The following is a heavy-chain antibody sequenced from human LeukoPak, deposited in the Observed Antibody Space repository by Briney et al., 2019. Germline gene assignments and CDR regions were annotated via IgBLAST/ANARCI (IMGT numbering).Heavy chain of an antibody. V-gene: IGHV4-39*01. CDR2: IYSRGST. CDR3: ARLAGTPTSYYYYYYFAV. D-gene: IGHD1-1*01. Sequence: SETLSLTCTVSGASISSTTYYWGWIRQPPGEGLEWIGTIYSRGSTYYNPSLKSRLTISVDTSENQFSLKLNSVTAADTAVYYCARLAGTPTSYYYYYYFAVWRKGTTVTVSS. J-gene: IGHJ6*03. CDR1: GASISSTTYY.